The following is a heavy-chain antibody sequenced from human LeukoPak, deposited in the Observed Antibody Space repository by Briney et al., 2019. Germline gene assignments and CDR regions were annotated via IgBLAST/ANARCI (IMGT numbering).Heavy chain of an antibody. CDR1: GGSFSGYY. CDR3: ARGSYDYYDSSGYYSRPFDP. J-gene: IGHJ5*02. CDR2: INHSGST. V-gene: IGHV4-34*01. D-gene: IGHD3-22*01. Sequence: PSETPSLTCAVYGGSFSGYYCSWIRQPPGKGLEWIGEINHSGSTNYNPSLKSRVTISVDTSKNQFSLKLSSVTAADTAVYYCARGSYDYYDSSGYYSRPFDPWGQGTLVTVSS.